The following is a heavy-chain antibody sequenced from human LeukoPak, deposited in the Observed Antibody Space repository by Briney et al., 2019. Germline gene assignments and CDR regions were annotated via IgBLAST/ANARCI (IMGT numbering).Heavy chain of an antibody. Sequence: KPSETLSLTCTVSGVSISSSNSYWGWIRQPPGKGLEWIGSIYYSGNTYYNASLKSQVSISIDTSKNQFSLKLSSVTAADTAVYYCTRPYYYDSSGDPDYWGQGTLVTVSS. D-gene: IGHD3-22*01. CDR3: TRPYYYDSSGDPDY. CDR2: IYYSGNT. V-gene: IGHV4-39*01. CDR1: GVSISSSNSY. J-gene: IGHJ4*02.